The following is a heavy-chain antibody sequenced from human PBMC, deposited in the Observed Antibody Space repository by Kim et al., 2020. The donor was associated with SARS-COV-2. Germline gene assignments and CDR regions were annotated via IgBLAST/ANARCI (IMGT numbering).Heavy chain of an antibody. V-gene: IGHV3-21*01. D-gene: IGHD5-12*01. J-gene: IGHJ4*02. CDR3: ARDGEGMATILEY. Sequence: NTDSVKGPFTSSRDNAKNSLYLKMNSLRAEDTAVYYCARDGEGMATILEYWGQGTLVTVSS.